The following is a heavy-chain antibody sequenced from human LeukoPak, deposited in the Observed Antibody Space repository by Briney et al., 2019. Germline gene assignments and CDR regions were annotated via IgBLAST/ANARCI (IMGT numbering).Heavy chain of an antibody. D-gene: IGHD3-3*01. CDR3: ARVLWGYDFWSGYPDYYYYGMDV. Sequence: ASVKVSCTASGYTFTNHDFNWMRQATGQGLEWMGWMNPNSGSTGYAQTFQGRVTMTRDTSLSTAYMELSSLTSDDTAVYYCARVLWGYDFWSGYPDYYYYGMDVWGQGTTVTVSS. CDR1: GYTFTNHD. V-gene: IGHV1-8*01. CDR2: MNPNSGST. J-gene: IGHJ6*02.